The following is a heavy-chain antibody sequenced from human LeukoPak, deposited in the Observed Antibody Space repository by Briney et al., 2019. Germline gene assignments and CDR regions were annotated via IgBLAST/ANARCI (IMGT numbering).Heavy chain of an antibody. D-gene: IGHD3-9*01. CDR3: AKDLGYDILTGYYSDAFDI. CDR2: ISGSGGST. V-gene: IGHV3-23*01. CDR1: GFTFSSYA. Sequence: PGGSLRLSCAASGFTFSSYAMSWVRQAPGKGLEWVSAISGSGGSTYYADSVKGRFTISRDNSKNTLYLQMNSLRAEDTAVYYCAKDLGYDILTGYYSDAFDIWGQGTMVTVSS. J-gene: IGHJ3*02.